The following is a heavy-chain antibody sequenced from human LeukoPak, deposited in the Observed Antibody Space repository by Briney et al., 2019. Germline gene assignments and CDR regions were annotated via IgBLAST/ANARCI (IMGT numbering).Heavy chain of an antibody. CDR2: ISGSGGST. J-gene: IGHJ4*02. Sequence: GGSLRLSCAASAFTISSYAMSWVRQAPGKGLEWVSAISGSGGSTYYADSVKGRFTISRDNSKNTLYLQMNSLRAEDTAVYYCAKDGVAARYLDYWGQGTLVTVSS. V-gene: IGHV3-23*01. D-gene: IGHD6-6*01. CDR3: AKDGVAARYLDY. CDR1: AFTISSYA.